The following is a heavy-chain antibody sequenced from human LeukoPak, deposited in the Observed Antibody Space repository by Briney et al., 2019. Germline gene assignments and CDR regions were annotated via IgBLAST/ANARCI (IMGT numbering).Heavy chain of an antibody. V-gene: IGHV1-69*04. CDR2: IIPILGIA. Sequence: AASVKVFCKASGGTFSSYTISWVRQAPGQGLEWMGRIIPILGIANYAQKFQGRVTITADKSTSTAYMELSSLRSEDTAVYYCAREEEMATITPGAYYFDYWGQGTLVTVSS. D-gene: IGHD5-24*01. CDR1: GGTFSSYT. CDR3: AREEEMATITPGAYYFDY. J-gene: IGHJ4*02.